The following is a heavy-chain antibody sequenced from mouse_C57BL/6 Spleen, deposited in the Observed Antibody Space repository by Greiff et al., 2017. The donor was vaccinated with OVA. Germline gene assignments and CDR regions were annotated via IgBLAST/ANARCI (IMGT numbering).Heavy chain of an antibody. V-gene: IGHV5-6*01. D-gene: IGHD2-4*01. Sequence: EVKLVESGGDLVKPGGSLKLSCAASGFTFSSYGMSWVRQTPDKRLEWVATISSGGSYTYYPDSVKGRFTISRDNAKNTLYLQMSSLKSEDTAMYYCARQDDYEGGFAYWGQGTLVTVSA. CDR2: ISSGGSYT. CDR1: GFTFSSYG. CDR3: ARQDDYEGGFAY. J-gene: IGHJ3*01.